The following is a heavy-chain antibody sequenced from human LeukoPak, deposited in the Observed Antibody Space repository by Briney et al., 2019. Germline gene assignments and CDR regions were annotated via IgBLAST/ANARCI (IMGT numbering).Heavy chain of an antibody. J-gene: IGHJ4*02. Sequence: GGSLRLSCAASGFTFSDFHMSWIRQAPGMGLEWVSYISTSGSTIHYADSVKGRFTISRDNAKNSLHLQMNSLRAEDTAVYYCARDGKGLTNYFDYWGQGTLVTVSS. D-gene: IGHD1-1*01. V-gene: IGHV3-11*01. CDR3: ARDGKGLTNYFDY. CDR2: ISTSGSTI. CDR1: GFTFSDFH.